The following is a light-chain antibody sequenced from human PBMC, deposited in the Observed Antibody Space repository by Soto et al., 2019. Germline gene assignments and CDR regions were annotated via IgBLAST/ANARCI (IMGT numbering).Light chain of an antibody. Sequence: DIVLTQSPGTLSLSPGERATLSCRASQSVSSNFLAWYQQKPGQAPRLLIYGTSNRAIGIPDRFTGSGSGTVFRLTISILEPEDFGVYYCQQYGNTPPNTFGQGTRLDIE. V-gene: IGKV3-20*01. CDR2: GTS. J-gene: IGKJ5*01. CDR1: QSVSSNF. CDR3: QQYGNTPPNT.